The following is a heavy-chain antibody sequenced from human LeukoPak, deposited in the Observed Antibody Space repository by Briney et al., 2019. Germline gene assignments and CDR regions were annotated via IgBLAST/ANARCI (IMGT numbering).Heavy chain of an antibody. CDR2: IHFDGTKK. CDR3: ARAVDDAFDI. V-gene: IGHV3-30*02. D-gene: IGHD4-23*01. J-gene: IGHJ3*02. Sequence: GGSLRLSCAESGFTFSCYGMHWVRQAPGKGLEWVTFIHFDGTKKNYADSVKGRFTISRDNSKNTLYLQMNSLRPEDTALYYCARAVDDAFDIWGQGTMVTVSS. CDR1: GFTFSCYG.